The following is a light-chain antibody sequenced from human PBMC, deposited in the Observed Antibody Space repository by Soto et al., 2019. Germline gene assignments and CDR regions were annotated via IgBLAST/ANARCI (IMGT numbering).Light chain of an antibody. V-gene: IGKV3-20*01. CDR3: QQYGSSPGT. J-gene: IGKJ1*01. Sequence: EIVLTQSPGTLSLSPGERATLSCRASQSVSSSYLAWYQQKPGQAPRLLIYVASSRATGIPDRFSGSGSGTDFTLTISRLEPEDFAVYYCQQYGSSPGTFGQATKVEIK. CDR1: QSVSSSY. CDR2: VAS.